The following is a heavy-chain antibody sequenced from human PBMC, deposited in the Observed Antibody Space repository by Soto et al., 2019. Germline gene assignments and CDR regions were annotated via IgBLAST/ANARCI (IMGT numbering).Heavy chain of an antibody. CDR1: GFAFSSYS. J-gene: IGHJ3*02. CDR2: ISSSSSYI. D-gene: IGHD6-13*01. Sequence: GGALRLSCAASGFAFSSYSMNWVRQAPGKGLEWVSSISSSSSYIYYADSVKGRFTISRDNAKNSLYLQMNRLRAEDKAVYYCARVSAERLAFDIWGQGTMVTVS. CDR3: ARVSAERLAFDI. V-gene: IGHV3-21*01.